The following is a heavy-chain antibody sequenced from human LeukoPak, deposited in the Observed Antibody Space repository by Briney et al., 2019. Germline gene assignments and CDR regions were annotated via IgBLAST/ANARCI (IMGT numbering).Heavy chain of an antibody. CDR2: INPDSGVT. J-gene: IGHJ4*02. Sequence: ASVKVSCKASGYTFTGSYIHWVRQAPGQGLEWMGWINPDSGVTKYAQNFQDRVTITRETSISTAFMEMISLKSDDTAVYYCARDFGSSSAWYEFDYWGQGTLVTVSS. CDR1: GYTFTGSY. CDR3: ARDFGSSSAWYEFDY. V-gene: IGHV1-2*02. D-gene: IGHD6-19*01.